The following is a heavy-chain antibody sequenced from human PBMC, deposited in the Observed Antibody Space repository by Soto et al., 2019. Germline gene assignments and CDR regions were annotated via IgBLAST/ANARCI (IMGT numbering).Heavy chain of an antibody. D-gene: IGHD1-26*01. J-gene: IGHJ3*01. CDR1: GGSISIGGYC. V-gene: IGHV4-30-2*01. CDR3: ARGGSGSNQGGTFAV. CDR2: IYHTGNA. Sequence: QLQLRESGSRLVKPSQALSLTCDVSGGSISIGGYCWSWIRQPPGKGLEWIGYIYHTGNAYYNTSLNSRVTMSVDVSKKQFSMTLNSVTVANTAVYYCARGGSGSNQGGTFAVWGQGTVVTVSS.